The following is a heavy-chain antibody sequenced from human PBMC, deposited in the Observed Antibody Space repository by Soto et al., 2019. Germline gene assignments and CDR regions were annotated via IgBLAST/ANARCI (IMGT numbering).Heavy chain of an antibody. D-gene: IGHD1-26*01. CDR3: ANLELERDFDY. CDR1: GGTFSSYA. J-gene: IGHJ4*02. Sequence: EASVKVSCKASGGTFSSYAISWVRQAPGQGLEWMGGIIPIFGTANYAQKFQGRVTITADESTSTAYMELSSLRSEDTAVYYCANLELERDFDYWGQGTLVTVSS. CDR2: IIPIFGTA. V-gene: IGHV1-69*13.